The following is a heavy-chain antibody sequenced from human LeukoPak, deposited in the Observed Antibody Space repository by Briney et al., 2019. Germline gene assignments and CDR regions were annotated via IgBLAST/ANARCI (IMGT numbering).Heavy chain of an antibody. Sequence: GSLRLSCAASGFTFSSYGIHWVRQPPGKGLEWIGSIYYSGSTYYNPSLKSRVTISVDTSKNQFSLKLSSVTAADTAVYYCARLLWYYYYMDVWGKGTTVTISS. CDR2: IYYSGST. CDR1: GFTFSSYGIH. D-gene: IGHD2-15*01. V-gene: IGHV4-39*01. J-gene: IGHJ6*03. CDR3: ARLLWYYYYMDV.